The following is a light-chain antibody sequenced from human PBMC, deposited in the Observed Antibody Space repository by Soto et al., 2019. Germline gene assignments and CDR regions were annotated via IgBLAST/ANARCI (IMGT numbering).Light chain of an antibody. CDR2: DVS. V-gene: IGLV2-14*01. CDR1: SSDIGSSNS. J-gene: IGLJ3*02. CDR3: SSYTTSSTLA. Sequence: QSALTQPASVSGSPGQSITISCTGTSSDIGSSNSVSWYQQHPGKAPKLMIYDVSDRPSGVSNRFSGSKSGNTASLTISGLQAEDEADYYCSSYTTSSTLALGGGTKVTVL.